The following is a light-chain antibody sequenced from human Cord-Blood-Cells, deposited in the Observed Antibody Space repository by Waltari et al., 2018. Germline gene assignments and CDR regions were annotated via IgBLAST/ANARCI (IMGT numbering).Light chain of an antibody. CDR1: QSLLHSNGYNY. J-gene: IGKJ4*01. CDR3: MQAPQNLLT. CDR2: LGS. Sequence: DIVMTQSPLSLPVTPGEPASISCRSSQSLLHSNGYNYLDCYLQKPGQSPQLLIYLGSNRASGVPDRFSGSGSGTDFTLKISRVEAEDVGVYYCMQAPQNLLTFGGGTKVEIK. V-gene: IGKV2-28*01.